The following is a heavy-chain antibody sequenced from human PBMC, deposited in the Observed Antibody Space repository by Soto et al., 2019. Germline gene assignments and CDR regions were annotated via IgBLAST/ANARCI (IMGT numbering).Heavy chain of an antibody. Sequence: GGSLRLSCAASGFTFSSYAMSWVRQAPGKGLEWVSAISGSGGSTYYADSVKGRFTISRDNSKNTLYLQMNSLRAEDTAVYYCAKPALRFFDPTGRYGMDVCGQGTTVTVSS. V-gene: IGHV3-23*01. CDR1: GFTFSSYA. CDR3: AKPALRFFDPTGRYGMDV. CDR2: ISGSGGST. D-gene: IGHD3-3*01. J-gene: IGHJ6*02.